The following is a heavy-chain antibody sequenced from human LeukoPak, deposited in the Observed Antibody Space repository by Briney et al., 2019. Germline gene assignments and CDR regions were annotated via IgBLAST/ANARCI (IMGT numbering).Heavy chain of an antibody. CDR3: ARGTIFGHWFDP. CDR1: GGSISSYY. J-gene: IGHJ5*02. D-gene: IGHD3-3*01. V-gene: IGHV4-59*01. Sequence: SETLSLTCTVSGGSISSYYGSWIRQPPGKGLEWIGYIYYSGSTNYNPSLKSRVTISVDTSKNQFSLKLSSVTAADTAVYYCARGTIFGHWFDPWGQGTMVSVSS. CDR2: IYYSGST.